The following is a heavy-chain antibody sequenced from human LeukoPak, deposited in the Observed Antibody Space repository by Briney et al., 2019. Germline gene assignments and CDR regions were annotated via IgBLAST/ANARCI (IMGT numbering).Heavy chain of an antibody. Sequence: GGSLRLSCAASGVTVSSNYMSWVRQAPGKGLEWVSVIYSGGSTYYADSVKGRFTISRDNSKNTLYLQMSSLRAEDTAVYYCAKDHMDIVVVPAAHWGQGTLVTVSS. D-gene: IGHD2-2*03. J-gene: IGHJ4*02. V-gene: IGHV3-53*05. CDR1: GVTVSSNY. CDR2: IYSGGST. CDR3: AKDHMDIVVVPAAH.